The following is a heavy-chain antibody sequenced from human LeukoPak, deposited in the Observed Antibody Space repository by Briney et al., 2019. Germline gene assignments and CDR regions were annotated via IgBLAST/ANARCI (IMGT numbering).Heavy chain of an antibody. D-gene: IGHD2-2*01. J-gene: IGHJ4*02. V-gene: IGHV1-46*01. CDR3: AVPDGY. CDR1: GYTFSNYY. CDR2: INPSGGST. Sequence: GSSVKVSCKASGYTFSNYYIHWVRQAPGQGLEWMGIINPSGGSTNYAQKFQGRVTMTRDTSTSTVYMELSSLRSEDTAVYYCAVPDGYWGQGTLVTVSS.